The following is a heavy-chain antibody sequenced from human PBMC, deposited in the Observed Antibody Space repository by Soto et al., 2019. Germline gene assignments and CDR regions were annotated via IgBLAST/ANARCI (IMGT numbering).Heavy chain of an antibody. D-gene: IGHD4-17*01. J-gene: IGHJ6*02. Sequence: QVQLVQSGAEVKKPGASVKVSYVASGYTFTDHYIHWVRQAPGQELEWMGWINPHSGDTIYAQKFQGRVTLTRDTHISTAYMELSRLGSDDTAVYYCALGRTVNFYGMDVWGQGTTVTVSS. CDR1: GYTFTDHY. CDR2: INPHSGDT. CDR3: ALGRTVNFYGMDV. V-gene: IGHV1-2*02.